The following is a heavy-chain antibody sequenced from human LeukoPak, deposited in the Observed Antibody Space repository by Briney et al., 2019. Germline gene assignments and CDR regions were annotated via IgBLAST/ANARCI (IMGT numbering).Heavy chain of an antibody. D-gene: IGHD5-18*01. CDR2: IYPGDSDT. Sequence: GESLKISCKGSGYSFTSYWIGWVRQMPGKGLGRMGIIYPGDSDTRYSPSFQGQVTISADKSISTAYLQWSSLKASDTAMYYCAIRGYSYGFDYYMDVWGKGTTVTVSS. CDR3: AIRGYSYGFDYYMDV. CDR1: GYSFTSYW. J-gene: IGHJ6*03. V-gene: IGHV5-51*01.